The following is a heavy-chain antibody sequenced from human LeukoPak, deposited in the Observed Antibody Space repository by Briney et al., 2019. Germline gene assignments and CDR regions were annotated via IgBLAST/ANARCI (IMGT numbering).Heavy chain of an antibody. D-gene: IGHD1-14*01. CDR3: AKDLDREPTPDY. Sequence: QAGGSLRLSCAASGFTFSSYGMHWVRQAPGKGLEWVALISYDGSNKYYADSVKGRFTISRDNSKNTLYLQMNSLRAEDTAVYYCAKDLDREPTPDYWGQGTLVTVSS. J-gene: IGHJ4*02. CDR2: ISYDGSNK. CDR1: GFTFSSYG. V-gene: IGHV3-30*18.